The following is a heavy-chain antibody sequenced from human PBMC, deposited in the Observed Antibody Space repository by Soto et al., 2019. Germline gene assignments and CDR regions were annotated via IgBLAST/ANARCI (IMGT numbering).Heavy chain of an antibody. J-gene: IGHJ5*02. CDR1: GFTFSSYA. V-gene: IGHV3-23*01. CDR2: ISGSGGST. Sequence: EVQLLESGGGLVQPGGSLRLSCAASGFTFSSYALTWVRQAPGKGLEWVSAISGSGGSTYYADSVKGRFTMSRDNSKNTVCLQMCSARAGDTAVYYCAEGSCGKVGYLNCFDPWGRGSLVTVSS. D-gene: IGHD2-15*01. CDR3: AEGSCGKVGYLNCFDP.